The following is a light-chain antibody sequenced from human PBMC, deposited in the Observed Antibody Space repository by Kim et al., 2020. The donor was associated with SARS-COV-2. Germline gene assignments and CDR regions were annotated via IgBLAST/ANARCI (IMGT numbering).Light chain of an antibody. CDR1: QSVSNSR. Sequence: APGERPTRACRASQSVSNSRLAWYQQKPGQAPRLLIYDASSRATGITDRFSGSGSGTDFTLTISRLEPEDFAVYYCQQYGASSLTFGGGTKVDIK. J-gene: IGKJ4*01. CDR2: DAS. V-gene: IGKV3-20*01. CDR3: QQYGASSLT.